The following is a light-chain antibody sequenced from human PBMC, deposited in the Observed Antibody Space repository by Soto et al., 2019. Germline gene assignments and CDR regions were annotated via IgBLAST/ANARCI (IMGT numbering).Light chain of an antibody. J-gene: IGLJ1*01. V-gene: IGLV1-40*01. CDR2: ANT. Sequence: QSVLTQPPSVSGAPGQRVTISFTGSSSNIGAGYDVHWYQQLPGRAPKLLIYANTNRPSGVPDRFSGSRSGTSASLAITGLQAEDEADYSCQSYDNSLSGFYVFGTGTKVT. CDR1: SSNIGAGYD. CDR3: QSYDNSLSGFYV.